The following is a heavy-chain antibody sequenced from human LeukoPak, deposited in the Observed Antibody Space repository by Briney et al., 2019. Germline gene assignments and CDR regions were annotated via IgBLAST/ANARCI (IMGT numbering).Heavy chain of an antibody. CDR2: IVGSGGST. Sequence: GSLSLSCAASGFXFSSYAMGWVRQAPGKGLEWGSVIVGSGGSTYYADSVKGRFTISRDNSKNTLYLQMNSLRAEDTAAYYCAKLGLYCSGGYCYSQYYFDYWGQGTLVTVSS. CDR3: AKLGLYCSGGYCYSQYYFDY. CDR1: GFXFSSYA. V-gene: IGHV3-23*01. J-gene: IGHJ4*02. D-gene: IGHD2-15*01.